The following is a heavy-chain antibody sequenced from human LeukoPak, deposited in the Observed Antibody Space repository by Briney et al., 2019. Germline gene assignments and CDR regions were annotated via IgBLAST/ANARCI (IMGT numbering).Heavy chain of an antibody. D-gene: IGHD6-6*01. Sequence: PSETLSLTCTVSGGSISSYYWSWIRQPPGKGLEWIGYIYYSGSTNYNPSLKSRVTISVDTSKNQFSLKPSSVTAADTTVYYCAGSGSSSLVRDFDYWGQGTLVTVSS. V-gene: IGHV4-59*01. CDR3: AGSGSSSLVRDFDY. CDR2: IYYSGST. CDR1: GGSISSYY. J-gene: IGHJ4*02.